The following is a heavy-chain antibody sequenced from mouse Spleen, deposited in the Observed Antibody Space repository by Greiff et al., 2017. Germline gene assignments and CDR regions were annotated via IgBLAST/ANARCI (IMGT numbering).Heavy chain of an antibody. Sequence: EVQLQQSGPVLVKPGASVKMSCKASGYTFTDYCMNWVKQSHVKSLEWIGIINPYNGGTSYNQKFKGKATLTVDKSSSTAYMELNSLTSEDSAVYYCARGTDWYFDVWGAGTTVTVSS. CDR1: GYTFTDYC. CDR3: ARGTDWYFDV. CDR2: INPYNGGT. J-gene: IGHJ1*01. D-gene: IGHD3-3*01. V-gene: IGHV1-19*01.